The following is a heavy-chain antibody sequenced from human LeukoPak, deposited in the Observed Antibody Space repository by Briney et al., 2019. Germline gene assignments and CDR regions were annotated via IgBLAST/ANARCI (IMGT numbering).Heavy chain of an antibody. CDR1: GFTFSKFG. CDR3: AKDLDAITIFGVVIIGGFDY. Sequence: GALRLSCAGSGFTFSKFGMIWVRQAPGKGLEWVSAISGSGGSTYYADSVKGRFTISRDNSKNTLYLQMNSLRAEDTAVYYCAKDLDAITIFGVVIIGGFDYWGQGTLVTVSS. D-gene: IGHD3-3*01. J-gene: IGHJ4*02. V-gene: IGHV3-23*01. CDR2: ISGSGGST.